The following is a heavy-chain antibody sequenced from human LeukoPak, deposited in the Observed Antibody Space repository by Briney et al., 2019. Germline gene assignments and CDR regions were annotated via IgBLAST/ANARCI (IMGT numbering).Heavy chain of an antibody. CDR1: GFTFGSYS. D-gene: IGHD3-22*01. V-gene: IGHV3-21*01. Sequence: KTGGSLRLSCAASGFTFGSYSMNWVRQVPGKGLQWVSSISSTSSYIYYADSVKGRFTVSRDNAKNSLSLQMDSLGAEDTAVYYCARIDYYDSSDGNWFDPWGQGTLVTVSS. CDR3: ARIDYYDSSDGNWFDP. J-gene: IGHJ5*02. CDR2: ISSTSSYI.